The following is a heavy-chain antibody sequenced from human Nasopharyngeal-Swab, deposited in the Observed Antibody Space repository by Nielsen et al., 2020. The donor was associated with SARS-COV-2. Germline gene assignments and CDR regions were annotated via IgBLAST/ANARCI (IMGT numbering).Heavy chain of an antibody. Sequence: GGSLRLSCAASGFTFDDYAMHWVRQAPGKGLEWVSGISWNSGSIGYADSVKGRFTISRDNAKNSLYLQMNSLRAEDTALYYCATGSNYGMDVWGQGTTVTVSS. CDR1: GFTFDDYA. CDR3: ATGSNYGMDV. CDR2: ISWNSGSI. J-gene: IGHJ6*02. V-gene: IGHV3-9*01. D-gene: IGHD1-26*01.